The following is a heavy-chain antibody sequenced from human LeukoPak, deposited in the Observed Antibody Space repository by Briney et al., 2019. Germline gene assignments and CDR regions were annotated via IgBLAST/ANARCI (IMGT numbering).Heavy chain of an antibody. CDR3: ARDLDYYDSSGYYHTPTPVDY. Sequence: ASVKVSCKSSGYTFTGYYMHWVRQAPGQGLEGMGWINPNSGGTNYAQKSQGRVTMTRDTSISTAYMELSRLRSDDTAVYYCARDLDYYDSSGYYHTPTPVDYWGQGTLVTVSS. V-gene: IGHV1-2*02. CDR1: GYTFTGYY. J-gene: IGHJ4*02. CDR2: INPNSGGT. D-gene: IGHD3-22*01.